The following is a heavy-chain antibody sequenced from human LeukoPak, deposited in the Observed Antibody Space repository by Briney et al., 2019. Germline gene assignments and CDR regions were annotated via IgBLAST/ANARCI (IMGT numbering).Heavy chain of an antibody. Sequence: PSETMSLTCAVYGGSFSCYYWSWIRQPPGKGLEWIGEINHSGSTNYNPSLKSRVTISVDTSKNQFSLKLSSVTAADTAVYYCARGPQDGLLHYWGQGTLVTVSS. CDR1: GGSFSCYY. D-gene: IGHD5-24*01. J-gene: IGHJ4*02. V-gene: IGHV4-34*01. CDR2: INHSGST. CDR3: ARGPQDGLLHY.